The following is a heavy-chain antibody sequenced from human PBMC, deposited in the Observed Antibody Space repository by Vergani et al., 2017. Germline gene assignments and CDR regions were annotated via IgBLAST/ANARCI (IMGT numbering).Heavy chain of an antibody. D-gene: IGHD1-26*01. Sequence: EVQLLESGGSLKQPGGSVRLSCAASGFTLSTYAMHWVRQAPGKGLEWVSALTGGGGSTYYADSFKGRFIISRDNYRDTLYLQMNSLGPEDTAPYFCVKDTGSYEGFFDAWGQGTLVTVSS. CDR1: GFTLSTYA. CDR3: VKDTGSYEGFFDA. CDR2: LTGGGGST. J-gene: IGHJ4*02. V-gene: IGHV3-23*01.